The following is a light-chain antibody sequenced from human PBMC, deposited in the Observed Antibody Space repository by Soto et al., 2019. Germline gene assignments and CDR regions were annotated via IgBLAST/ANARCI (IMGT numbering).Light chain of an antibody. Sequence: IHVTQSPSSLSASIGYRVTITCRASQSISTNLNWYQQKPGTAPKLLIFSASTLQSGVPSRFSGSGSGTNFTLTISSLQPEDFATYHCQQSYSSHTYGQGTKVDI. V-gene: IGKV1-39*01. CDR2: SAS. CDR3: QQSYSSHT. J-gene: IGKJ2*01. CDR1: QSISTN.